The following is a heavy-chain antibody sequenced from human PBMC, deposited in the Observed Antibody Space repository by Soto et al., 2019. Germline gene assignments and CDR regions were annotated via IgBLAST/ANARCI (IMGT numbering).Heavy chain of an antibody. Sequence: QITLKESGPTLVKPTQTLTLTCTFSGFSLSTTAEGVGWIRQPPGTALEWLALIYWDDDERYSPSLKSRLTITKDTSKNQVVLTMINVDPVDTATYYCAHGSCSSADCYPNPYLDYWGQGILVTVSS. V-gene: IGHV2-5*02. J-gene: IGHJ4*02. CDR1: GFSLSTTAEG. D-gene: IGHD2-2*01. CDR2: IYWDDDE. CDR3: AHGSCSSADCYPNPYLDY.